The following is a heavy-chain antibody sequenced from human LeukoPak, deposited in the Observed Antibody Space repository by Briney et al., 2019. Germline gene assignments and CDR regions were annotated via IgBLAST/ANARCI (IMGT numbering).Heavy chain of an antibody. Sequence: SETLSLTCAVYGGSFSGYYWSWIRQPPGKGLEWIGEINHSGSTNYNPSLKSRVTISVDTSKNQFSLKLSSVTAADTAVYYCARRRFVRGVLLFDYWGQGTLVTVSS. J-gene: IGHJ4*02. CDR2: INHSGST. CDR1: GGSFSGYY. D-gene: IGHD3-10*01. V-gene: IGHV4-34*01. CDR3: ARRRFVRGVLLFDY.